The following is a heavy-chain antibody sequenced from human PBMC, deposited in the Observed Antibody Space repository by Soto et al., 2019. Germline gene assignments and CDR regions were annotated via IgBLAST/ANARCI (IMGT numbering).Heavy chain of an antibody. CDR3: ANRRGGYTWNDAHFDY. J-gene: IGHJ4*02. D-gene: IGHD1-20*01. V-gene: IGHV2-5*02. Sequence: QITLKESGPTLVKPTQTLTLTCTFSGFSLSTTGVGVGWIRQPPGKALECPALIYWDDDKRYSPSLRSRLIIPKDPSKSRGVPTMTNMAPVDTAQYCCANRRGGYTWNDAHFDYWGQGTLVTVSA. CDR2: IYWDDDK. CDR1: GFSLSTTGVG.